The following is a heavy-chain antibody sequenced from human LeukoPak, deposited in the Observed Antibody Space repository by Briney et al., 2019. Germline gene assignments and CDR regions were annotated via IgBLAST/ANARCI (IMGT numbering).Heavy chain of an antibody. J-gene: IGHJ4*02. V-gene: IGHV1-3*04. CDR2: INTGNSNT. D-gene: IGHD6-19*01. CDR3: GRDRNTIEVAGRGILDF. Sequence: ASVKVSCKASGYTFTSYAIHWVRQAPGQRLEWMGWINTGNSNTKYSQKFQGRLNITRDVSASTVYLDLSGLKSEDTAVYYCGRDRNTIEVAGRGILDFWGQGALVTVSS. CDR1: GYTFTSYA.